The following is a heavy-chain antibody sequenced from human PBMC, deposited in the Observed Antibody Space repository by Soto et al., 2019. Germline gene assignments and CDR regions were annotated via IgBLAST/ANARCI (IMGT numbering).Heavy chain of an antibody. Sequence: VASVKVSCKASGYTFTGYYMHWVRQAPGQGLEWMGWINPNSGGTNYAQKFQGRVTMTRDTSISTAYMELSRLRSDDTAVYYCARVGASGGPPYYYYYGMDVWGQGTTVTVSS. D-gene: IGHD2-8*02. CDR1: GYTFTGYY. J-gene: IGHJ6*02. V-gene: IGHV1-2*02. CDR2: INPNSGGT. CDR3: ARVGASGGPPYYYYYGMDV.